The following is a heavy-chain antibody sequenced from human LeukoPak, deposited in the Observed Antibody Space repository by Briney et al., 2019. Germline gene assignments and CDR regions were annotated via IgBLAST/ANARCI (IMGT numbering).Heavy chain of an antibody. CDR1: GGSVSSGSYY. Sequence: SETLSFTCTVSGGSVSSGSYYWSWIRQPPGKGLEWIGYIYYSGSTYYNPSLKSRVTISVDTSKNQFSLKLSSVTAADTAVYYCASRRGQALDYWGQGTLVTVSS. CDR3: ASRRGQALDY. V-gene: IGHV4-61*01. CDR2: IYYSGST. D-gene: IGHD3-10*01. J-gene: IGHJ4*02.